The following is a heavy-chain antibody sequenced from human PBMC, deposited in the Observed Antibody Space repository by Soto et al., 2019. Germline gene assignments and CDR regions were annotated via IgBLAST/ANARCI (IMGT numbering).Heavy chain of an antibody. V-gene: IGHV1-46*02. CDR1: GYTFNTYY. J-gene: IGHJ6*02. CDR2: INPSGGST. CDR3: AAATHYYYYYGMDV. D-gene: IGHD2-15*01. Sequence: ASVKVSCKASGYTFNTYYMHWVRQAPGQGLEWMGIINPSGGSTSYAQKFQGRVTITRDTSASTAYMELSSLRSEDTAVYYCAAATHYYYYYGMDVWGQGTTVTVSS.